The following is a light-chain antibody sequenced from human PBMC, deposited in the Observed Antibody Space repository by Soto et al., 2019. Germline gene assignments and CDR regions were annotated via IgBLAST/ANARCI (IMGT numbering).Light chain of an antibody. CDR1: QSVSSN. Sequence: EIVMTQSPATLSVSPGERATLSCRASQSVSSNLAWYQQKPGQAPRLLIYGASTRATGIPARFSGSGSGTEFTLTISSLQSEDFAVYYCQQYNIWFMYTFGQGTKLEIK. CDR3: QQYNIWFMYT. CDR2: GAS. V-gene: IGKV3-15*01. J-gene: IGKJ2*01.